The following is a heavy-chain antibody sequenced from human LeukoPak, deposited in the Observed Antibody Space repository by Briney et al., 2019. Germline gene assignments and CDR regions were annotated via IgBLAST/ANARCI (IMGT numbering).Heavy chain of an antibody. V-gene: IGHV3-23*01. CDR3: AEDFEATIFGVVLNWFDP. CDR1: GFTFSSYA. J-gene: IGHJ5*02. D-gene: IGHD3-3*01. Sequence: GGSLRLSCAASGFTFSSYAMSWVRQAPGKGLEWVSAISGSGGSTYYADSVKGRFTISRDNSKNTLYLQMNSLRAEDTAVYYCAEDFEATIFGVVLNWFDPWGQGTLVTVSS. CDR2: ISGSGGST.